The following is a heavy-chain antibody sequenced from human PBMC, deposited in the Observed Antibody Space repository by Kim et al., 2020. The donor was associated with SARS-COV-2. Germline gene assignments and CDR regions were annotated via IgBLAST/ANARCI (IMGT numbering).Heavy chain of an antibody. Sequence: SVKVSCKASGGNFSNYAISWVRQAPGQGLEWMGGIIPIFGVANYAQKLQGTVTITADTSTSTAYMELSSLRSEDTAVFYCARFMPRFAVIRGVFHYYSMDVWGQGTSVTVSS. CDR3: ARFMPRFAVIRGVFHYYSMDV. V-gene: IGHV1-69*10. J-gene: IGHJ6*02. CDR2: IIPIFGVA. D-gene: IGHD3-10*01. CDR1: GGNFSNYA.